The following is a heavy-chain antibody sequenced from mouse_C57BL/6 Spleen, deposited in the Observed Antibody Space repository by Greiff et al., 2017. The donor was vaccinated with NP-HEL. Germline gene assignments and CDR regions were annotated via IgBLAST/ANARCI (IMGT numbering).Heavy chain of an antibody. V-gene: IGHV2-2*01. J-gene: IGHJ1*03. CDR1: GFSLTSYG. Sequence: VQLQQSGPGLVQPSQSLSITCTVSGFSLTSYGVHWVRQSPGKGLEWLGVIWSGGSTDYNAAFISRLSISKDNSKSQVFFKMNSLQADDTAIYYCARGGDHVWYFDVWGTGTTVTVSS. CDR3: ARGGDHVWYFDV. CDR2: IWSGGST. D-gene: IGHD3-3*01.